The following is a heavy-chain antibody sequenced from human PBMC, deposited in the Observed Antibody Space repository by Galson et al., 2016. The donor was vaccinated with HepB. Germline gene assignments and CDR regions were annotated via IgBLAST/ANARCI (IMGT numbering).Heavy chain of an antibody. CDR2: LDAGNYAT. Sequence: SLRLSCAASGFTFSSFDMSWVRQAPGGGLEWVSTLDAGNYATHYADSVKGRFTISRDNSKSTLYLQLNSLRAEDTAVYFCAILKGQVTILDLCGQGTLVTVSS. V-gene: IGHV3-23*01. CDR1: GFTFSSFD. D-gene: IGHD4-17*01. CDR3: AILKGQVTILDL. J-gene: IGHJ5*02.